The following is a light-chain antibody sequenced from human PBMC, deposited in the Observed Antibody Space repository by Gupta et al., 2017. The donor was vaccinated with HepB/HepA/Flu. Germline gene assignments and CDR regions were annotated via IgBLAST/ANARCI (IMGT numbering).Light chain of an antibody. CDR3: TSDRSSSTLV. CDR1: SSDIGGYDF. CDR2: DVS. J-gene: IGLJ3*02. Sequence: QSALTQPASVSGSPGQSITISCTGTSSDIGGYDFVSWYQQHPGKAPKLLIYDVSKRPAGVATRFSGSKSGNTASLTISGRQAEDEADYYCTSDRSSSTLVFGGGTELTVL. V-gene: IGLV2-14*03.